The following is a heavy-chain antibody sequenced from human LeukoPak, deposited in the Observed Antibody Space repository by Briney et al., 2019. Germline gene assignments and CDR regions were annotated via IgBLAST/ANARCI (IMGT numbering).Heavy chain of an antibody. CDR3: ATVGSSWFYDY. CDR1: GFTFSTYR. CDR2: FSSSSGTM. J-gene: IGHJ4*02. D-gene: IGHD6-13*01. Sequence: GGSLRLSCAASGFTFSTYRMNWVRQAPGKGLEWVSYFSSSSGTMYYADSVRGRFTISRDIARNSLYLQMNSLRAEDTAVYYGATVGSSWFYDYWGQGTLVTVS. V-gene: IGHV3-48*01.